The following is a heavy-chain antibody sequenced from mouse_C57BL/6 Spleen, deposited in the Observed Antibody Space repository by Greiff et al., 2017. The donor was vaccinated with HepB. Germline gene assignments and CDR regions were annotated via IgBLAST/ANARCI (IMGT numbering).Heavy chain of an antibody. Sequence: VQPQQSGAELVKPGASVKISCKASGYAFSSYWMNWVKQRPGKGLEWIGQIYPGDGDTNYNGKFKGKATLTADKSSSTAYMQLSSLTSEDSAVYFCASPPAYYSNYGFAYWGQGTLVTVSA. CDR1: GYAFSSYW. D-gene: IGHD2-5*01. V-gene: IGHV1-80*01. J-gene: IGHJ3*01. CDR2: IYPGDGDT. CDR3: ASPPAYYSNYGFAY.